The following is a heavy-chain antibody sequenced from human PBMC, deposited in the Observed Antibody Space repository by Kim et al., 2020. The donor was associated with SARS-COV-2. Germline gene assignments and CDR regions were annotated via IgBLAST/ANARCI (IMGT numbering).Heavy chain of an antibody. V-gene: IGHV3-23*01. CDR2: T. Sequence: TYHADSVRGRLPISRDNSKNTHYLQMQSLRAEDTAVYYCAARRSGYYFDYWGQGALVTVSS. J-gene: IGHJ4*02. CDR3: AARRSGYYFDY. D-gene: IGHD5-12*01.